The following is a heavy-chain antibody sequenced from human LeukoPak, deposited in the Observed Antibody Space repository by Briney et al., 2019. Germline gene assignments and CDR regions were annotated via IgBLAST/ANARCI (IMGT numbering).Heavy chain of an antibody. D-gene: IGHD6-6*01. CDR2: MNPNSGNT. CDR1: GYTFTTYD. CDR3: ASAESSSRYYYYGMDV. Sequence: ASVKVSCKASGYTFTTYDINWVRQATGQGLEWMGWMNPNSGNTGYAQKFQGRVTITRNTSISTAYMELSSLRSEDTAVYYCASAESSSRYYYYGMDVWGQGTTVTVSS. J-gene: IGHJ6*02. V-gene: IGHV1-8*01.